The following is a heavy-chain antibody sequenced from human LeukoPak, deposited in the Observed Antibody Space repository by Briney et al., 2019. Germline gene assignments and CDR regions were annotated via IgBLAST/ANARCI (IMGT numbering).Heavy chain of an antibody. D-gene: IGHD2-15*01. Sequence: PGGSLRLSCAASGFTFSSYGMHWVRQAPGKGLEWVAVISYDGSNKYYADSVKGRFTISRDNSKNTLYLQMNNLRAEDTAVYYCAKDGGYCSGGSCYETYYFDYWGQGTLVTVSS. CDR3: AKDGGYCSGGSCYETYYFDY. CDR1: GFTFSSYG. V-gene: IGHV3-30*18. J-gene: IGHJ4*02. CDR2: ISYDGSNK.